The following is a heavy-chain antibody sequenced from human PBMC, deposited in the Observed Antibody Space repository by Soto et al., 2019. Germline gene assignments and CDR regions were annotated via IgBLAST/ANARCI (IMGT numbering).Heavy chain of an antibody. V-gene: IGHV4-59*01. D-gene: IGHD6-19*01. Sequence: KTSETLSLTCSVSGGSISSYYWSWIRQPPGKGLEWIGYIYYSGSTNYNPSLKSRVTISVDTSKNQFSLKLSSVTAADTAVYYCARDSKAVAGKVFDYWGQGTLVTVSS. CDR2: IYYSGST. J-gene: IGHJ4*02. CDR3: ARDSKAVAGKVFDY. CDR1: GGSISSYY.